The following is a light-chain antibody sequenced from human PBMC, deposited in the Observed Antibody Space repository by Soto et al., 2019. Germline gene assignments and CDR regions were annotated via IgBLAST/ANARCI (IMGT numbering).Light chain of an antibody. CDR2: AAS. CDR1: QGIRNA. J-gene: IGKJ2*01. Sequence: AIQMTQSPSSLSASVGDRVTITCRASQGIRNALGWYQQKPGKAPTLLIYAASSLQSGVPSRFSGSGSGTDFTLTISSLQHEDFATYYCLQDYNYPRAFGQGTKLEIK. V-gene: IGKV1-6*01. CDR3: LQDYNYPRA.